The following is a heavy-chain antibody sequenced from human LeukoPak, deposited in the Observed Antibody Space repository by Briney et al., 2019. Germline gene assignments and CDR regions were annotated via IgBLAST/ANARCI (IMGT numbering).Heavy chain of an antibody. D-gene: IGHD4-17*01. CDR1: GFTFSSYG. CDR3: AKAAGDSDY. J-gene: IGHJ4*02. V-gene: IGHV3-30*18. CDR2: ISYDGSNK. Sequence: GGSLRLSCAASGFTFSSYGMHWVRQAPGKGLEWVAVISYDGSNKYYADSVKGRFTISRDNSKNTLYLQLNSLRAEDTAVYYCAKAAGDSDYWGQGTLVTVSS.